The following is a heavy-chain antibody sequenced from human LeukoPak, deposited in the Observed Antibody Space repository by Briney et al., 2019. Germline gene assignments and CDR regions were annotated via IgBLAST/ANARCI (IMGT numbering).Heavy chain of an antibody. J-gene: IGHJ4*02. D-gene: IGHD3-22*01. Sequence: GGSLRLPCAASGFTFSNFGMNWVRQAPGKGLEWVSFISSGNSFVDYADSVKGRFTISRDNAKDSLFLQMNSLRAEDTAVYYCARPANYYDSSGYYYFDYWGQGTLVTVSS. CDR2: ISSGNSFV. CDR3: ARPANYYDSSGYYYFDY. V-gene: IGHV3-21*01. CDR1: GFTFSNFG.